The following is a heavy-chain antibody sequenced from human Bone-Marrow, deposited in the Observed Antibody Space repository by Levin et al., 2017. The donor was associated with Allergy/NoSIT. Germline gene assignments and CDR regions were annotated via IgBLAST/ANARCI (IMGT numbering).Heavy chain of an antibody. D-gene: IGHD3-22*01. CDR1: GLTLSTYN. CDR3: ARAWYVSGYYYFDY. J-gene: IGHJ4*02. CDR2: FSSSGDDI. Sequence: GESLKISCAASGLTLSTYNMNWVRQAPGKGLEWVSSFSSSGDDILYADSVKGRFTFSRDNAENSLYLQMNSLRAEDTAVYYCARAWYVSGYYYFDYWGRGTLVTVSS. V-gene: IGHV3-21*01.